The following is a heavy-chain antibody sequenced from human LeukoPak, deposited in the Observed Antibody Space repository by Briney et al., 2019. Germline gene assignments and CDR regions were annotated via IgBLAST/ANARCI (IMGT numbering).Heavy chain of an antibody. CDR1: GVSISSYY. CDR2: IHTSGST. Sequence: PSETLSLTCTVSGVSISSYYWSWIRQPAGKGLGWIGHIHTSGSTNYNPSLKSRVTMSVDTSKNQFSLKLSSVTAADTAVYYCARDLEGYWGQGTLVTVSS. V-gene: IGHV4-4*07. CDR3: ARDLEGY. J-gene: IGHJ4*02.